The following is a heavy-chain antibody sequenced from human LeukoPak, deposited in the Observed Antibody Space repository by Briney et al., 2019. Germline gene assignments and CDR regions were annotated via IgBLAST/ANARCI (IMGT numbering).Heavy chain of an antibody. CDR3: ASKSGSYYGDFDY. V-gene: IGHV1-8*01. J-gene: IGHJ4*02. Sequence: GASVKVSCKASGYTFTSYDINWVRQATGQGLEWMGWMNPNSGNTGYAQKFQGRVTMTRNTSISTAYMELSSLRSEDTAVYYCASKSGSYYGDFDYWGQGTLVTVSS. CDR2: MNPNSGNT. CDR1: GYTFTSYD. D-gene: IGHD1-26*01.